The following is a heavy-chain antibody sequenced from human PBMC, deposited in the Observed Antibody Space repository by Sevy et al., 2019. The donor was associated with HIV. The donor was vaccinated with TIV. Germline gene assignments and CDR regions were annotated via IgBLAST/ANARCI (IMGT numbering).Heavy chain of an antibody. V-gene: IGHV3-20*01. D-gene: IGHD3-22*01. Sequence: GGSLRLSCATSGFTFDDYAMNWVRQVPGKGLEWVSGINWKGDGIGYADSVKGRFIISRDNAKKSLYLQMNSLRAEDTALYHCARSTYYFDTTGSGAFDIWGQGTKVTVSS. CDR1: GFTFDDYA. CDR2: INWKGDGI. CDR3: ARSTYYFDTTGSGAFDI. J-gene: IGHJ3*02.